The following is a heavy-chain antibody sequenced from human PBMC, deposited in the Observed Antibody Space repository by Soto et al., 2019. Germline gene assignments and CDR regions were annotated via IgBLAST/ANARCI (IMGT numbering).Heavy chain of an antibody. J-gene: IGHJ5*02. CDR2: TYYRSKWYN. CDR3: ARVSYYDSSGYLLTDWFDP. D-gene: IGHD3-22*01. CDR1: GDSVSSNSAA. Sequence: PSQTLSLTCAISGDSVSSNSAAWNWIRQSPSRGLEWLGRTYYRSKWYNDYAVSVKSRITINPDTSKNQFSLQLNSVTPEDTAVYYCARVSYYDSSGYLLTDWFDPWGQGTLVTVSS. V-gene: IGHV6-1*01.